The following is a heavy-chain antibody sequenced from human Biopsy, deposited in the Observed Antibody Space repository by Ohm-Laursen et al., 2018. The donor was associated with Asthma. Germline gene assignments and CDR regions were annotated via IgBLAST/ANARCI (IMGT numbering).Heavy chain of an antibody. D-gene: IGHD3-3*01. Sequence: SLRLSCAASGFTFSSYGMHWVRQAPGKGLEWVAVISYDGSNKYYADSVKGRFTISRDNSKNTLYLQMNSLRAEDTAVYYCASQSSGPDFWSGYHYFDYWGQGTLVTVSS. CDR3: ASQSSGPDFWSGYHYFDY. CDR2: ISYDGSNK. CDR1: GFTFSSYG. V-gene: IGHV3-30*03. J-gene: IGHJ4*02.